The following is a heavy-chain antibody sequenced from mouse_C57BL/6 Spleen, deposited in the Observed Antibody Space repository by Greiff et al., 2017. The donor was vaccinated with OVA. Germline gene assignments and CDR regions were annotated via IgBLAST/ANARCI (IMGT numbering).Heavy chain of an antibody. CDR3: ARTGASSGYDYAMDY. CDR2: IDPSDSET. Sequence: VQLQQSGAELVRPGSSVKLSCKASGYTFTSYWMHWVKQRPIQGLEWIGNIDPSDSETHYNQKFKDKATLTVDKSSSTAYMQLSSLTSEDSAVYYCARTGASSGYDYAMDYWGQGTSVTVSS. V-gene: IGHV1-52*01. J-gene: IGHJ4*01. D-gene: IGHD3-2*02. CDR1: GYTFTSYW.